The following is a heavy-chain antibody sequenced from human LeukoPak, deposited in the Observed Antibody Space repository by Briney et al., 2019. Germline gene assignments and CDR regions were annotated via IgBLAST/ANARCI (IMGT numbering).Heavy chain of an antibody. V-gene: IGHV3-74*01. J-gene: IGHJ5*02. Sequence: GGSLRHSCAASGFMFSKSWNHWVRQVPGKGLVWVARIYNDGSTTNYADSVKGRFTISRDNAANTLFLQMSSLRAEDTAVYYCAREKDDHGDPGPLDAWGQGDLVTVSS. D-gene: IGHD4-17*01. CDR2: IYNDGSTT. CDR3: AREKDDHGDPGPLDA. CDR1: GFMFSKSW.